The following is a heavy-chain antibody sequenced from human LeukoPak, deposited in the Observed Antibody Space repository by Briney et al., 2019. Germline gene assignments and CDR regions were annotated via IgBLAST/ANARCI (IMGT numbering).Heavy chain of an antibody. Sequence: GGSLRLSCAASGFTFSSYSMNWVRQAPGKGLEWVSFISSSSSYIYYADSVKGRFTISRDNSKNTLYLQTNSLRAEDTAVYYCARDQSDWGLFDYWGQGTLVTVSS. J-gene: IGHJ4*02. CDR3: ARDQSDWGLFDY. CDR1: GFTFSSYS. D-gene: IGHD7-27*01. CDR2: ISSSSSYI. V-gene: IGHV3-21*01.